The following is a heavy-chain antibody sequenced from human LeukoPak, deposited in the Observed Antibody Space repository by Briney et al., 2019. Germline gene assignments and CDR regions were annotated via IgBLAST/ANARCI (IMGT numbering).Heavy chain of an antibody. CDR3: ARENGHIYGYAFLDQ. CDR1: V. Sequence: GGSLRLSCAASVHWVRQAPGEGLEWVSGISWNSGSIGYADSVKGRFTISRDNAKNSLYLQMNSLRAEDTAFYFCARENGHIYGYAFLDQWGQGTLVTVSS. CDR2: ISWNSGSI. J-gene: IGHJ4*02. D-gene: IGHD5-18*01. V-gene: IGHV3-9*01.